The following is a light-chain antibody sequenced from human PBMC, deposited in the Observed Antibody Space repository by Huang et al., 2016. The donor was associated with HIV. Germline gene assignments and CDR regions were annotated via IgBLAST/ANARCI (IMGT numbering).Light chain of an antibody. CDR3: HQYYDTPYS. V-gene: IGKV4-1*01. CDR2: CAS. J-gene: IGKJ2*01. CDR1: QTVLDSSNNKNY. Sequence: DIVMTQSPDSLAVSLGERATINCKSSQTVLDSSNNKNYVAWYKQKPGQPHKLLIYCASSRESGFPDRFSGSGSGTDFTLTIISLQAEDVAVYYCHQYYDTPYSFGQGTKLEIK.